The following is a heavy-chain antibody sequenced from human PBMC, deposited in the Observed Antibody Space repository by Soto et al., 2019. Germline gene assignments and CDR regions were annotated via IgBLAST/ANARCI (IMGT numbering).Heavy chain of an antibody. V-gene: IGHV5-10-1*01. J-gene: IGHJ4*02. CDR1: WYSFAGYW. CDR2: IAPSDSHT. CDR3: ARQIYDSDTGPNFQYSFDS. D-gene: IGHD3-22*01. Sequence: GESLELFWKGPWYSFAGYWITWVRQKPGKGLGWMGRIAPSDSHTHYSPYFRGHVTISATKSITTVLLQWLSLRASATAMYYCARQIYDSDTGPNFQYSFDSWGQGTPVTVSS.